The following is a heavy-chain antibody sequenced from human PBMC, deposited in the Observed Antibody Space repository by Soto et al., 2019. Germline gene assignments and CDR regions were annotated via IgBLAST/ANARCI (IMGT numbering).Heavy chain of an antibody. CDR2: INPDNSNT. Sequence: QVQLVQSGAEVKKPGASVKVPCKASGYNFTDYALHWVRQAPGQGPEWMGWINPDNSNTKYSQKFQRRVTTSSDTSANTAYMELRSLTSEDTAVYYCAVVFYYYGSGSDSWGQGTLVIASS. D-gene: IGHD3-10*01. CDR1: GYNFTDYA. CDR3: AVVFYYYGSGSDS. J-gene: IGHJ5*02. V-gene: IGHV1-3*01.